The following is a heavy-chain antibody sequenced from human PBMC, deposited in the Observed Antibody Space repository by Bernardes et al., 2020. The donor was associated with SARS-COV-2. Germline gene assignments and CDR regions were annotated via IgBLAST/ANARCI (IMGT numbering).Heavy chain of an antibody. D-gene: IGHD5-12*01. CDR3: ARGGDGYNYDY. CDR1: GVSISSYY. Sequence: SETLSLTCTVSGVSISSYYWSWIRQPPGKGLEWIGYIYYSGSTNYNPSLKSRVTISVDTSKNQFSLKLSSVTAADTAVYYCARGGDGYNYDYWGQGTLVTVSS. CDR2: IYYSGST. J-gene: IGHJ4*02. V-gene: IGHV4-59*01.